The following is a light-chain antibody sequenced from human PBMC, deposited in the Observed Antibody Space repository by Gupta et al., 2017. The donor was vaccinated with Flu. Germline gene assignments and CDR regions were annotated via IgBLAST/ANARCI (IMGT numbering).Light chain of an antibody. Sequence: QSALPPPPSASGSPGPSVPISCTGSNRDVGAYRFVSWFQQHAGKAPKLIIYEVTKRPSGVPDRFSGSKSGNTASLTVSGLQAEDEADYYCSSYAGSDTFVFGTGTEVTVL. CDR1: NRDVGAYRF. J-gene: IGLJ1*01. CDR3: SSYAGSDTFV. CDR2: EVT. V-gene: IGLV2-8*01.